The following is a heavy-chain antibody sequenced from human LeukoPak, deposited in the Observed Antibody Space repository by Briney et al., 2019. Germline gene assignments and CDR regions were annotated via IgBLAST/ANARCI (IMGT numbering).Heavy chain of an antibody. D-gene: IGHD3-10*01. CDR1: GYTFTSYD. CDR2: MNPNSGNT. Sequence: ASVKVSCKASGYTFTSYDINWLRQVTGQGLEWMGWMNPNSGNTAYAQRFRGRVTMTRNTSITTAYMELSSLTSEDTAVYYCARGPPKDFGSGSSWFDPWGQGALVTVSS. CDR3: ARGPPKDFGSGSSWFDP. V-gene: IGHV1-8*01. J-gene: IGHJ5*02.